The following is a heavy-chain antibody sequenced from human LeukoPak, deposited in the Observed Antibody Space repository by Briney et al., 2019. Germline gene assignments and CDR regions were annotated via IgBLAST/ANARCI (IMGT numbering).Heavy chain of an antibody. CDR2: MYYSGST. D-gene: IGHD3-3*01. V-gene: IGHV4-39*07. CDR1: GGSISSSGYY. Sequence: SETLSLTCTVSGGSISSSGYYWGWIRQPPGKGLEWIGSMYYSGSTYYNPSLKSRVTISVDTSKNHFSLKLSSVTAADTAVYYCARDFRGGYDFWSGYYTPYYFDYWGQGTLVTVSP. J-gene: IGHJ4*02. CDR3: ARDFRGGYDFWSGYYTPYYFDY.